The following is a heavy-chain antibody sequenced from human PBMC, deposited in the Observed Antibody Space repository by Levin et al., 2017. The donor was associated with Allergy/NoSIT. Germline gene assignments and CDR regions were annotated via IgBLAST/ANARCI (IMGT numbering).Heavy chain of an antibody. CDR3: ARQSIVATRSSYWYFDL. Sequence: GESLKISCKGSGYSFSNYWISWVRQMPGKGLEWMGRIDPSDSYTNYSPSVQGHVIISTDKSISTAYLQWSSLKASDTAIYYCARQSIVATRSSYWYFDLWGRGTLVTVSS. V-gene: IGHV5-10-1*01. CDR1: GYSFSNYW. CDR2: IDPSDSYT. D-gene: IGHD5-12*01. J-gene: IGHJ2*01.